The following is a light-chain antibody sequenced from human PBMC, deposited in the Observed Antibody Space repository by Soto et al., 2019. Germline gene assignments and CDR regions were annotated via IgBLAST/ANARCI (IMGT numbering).Light chain of an antibody. CDR2: LNNDGSH. CDR1: SGHSSYA. CDR3: QTWGTGIQV. J-gene: IGLJ2*01. Sequence: QSVLTQSPSASASLGASVKLTCTLSSGHSSYAIAWHQKQPGKGPRYLMDLNNDGSHTKGDGIPDRFSGSSAGAERYLTISSLQSEDEAEYYCQTWGTGIQVFGGGTKLTVL. V-gene: IGLV4-69*01.